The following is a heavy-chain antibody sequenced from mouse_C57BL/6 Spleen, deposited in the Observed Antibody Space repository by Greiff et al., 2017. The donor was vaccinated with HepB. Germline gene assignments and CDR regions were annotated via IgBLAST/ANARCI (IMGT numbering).Heavy chain of an antibody. V-gene: IGHV1-19*01. J-gene: IGHJ1*03. CDR2: INPYNGGT. D-gene: IGHD1-1*01. CDR3: ARGSSDWYFDV. Sequence: EVQLQQSGPVLVKPGASVKMSCKASGYTFTDYYMNWVKQSHGKSLEWIGVINPYNGGTSYNQKFKGKATLTVDKSSSTAYMELNSLTSEDSAVYYCARGSSDWYFDVWGTGTTVTVSS. CDR1: GYTFTDYY.